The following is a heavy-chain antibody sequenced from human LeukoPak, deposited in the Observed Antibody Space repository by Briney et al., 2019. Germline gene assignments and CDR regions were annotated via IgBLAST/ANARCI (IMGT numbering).Heavy chain of an antibody. J-gene: IGHJ4*02. Sequence: SGPRLVNPTQTLTLTCTFSGFSLSTSGVGVGWIRQPPGKALEWLALIYWNDDKRYSPSLKSRLTITKDTSKNQVVLTMTNMDPVDTATYYCAHDGHGYVSPYYFDYWGQGTLVTVSS. CDR3: AHDGHGYVSPYYFDY. CDR2: IYWNDDK. CDR1: GFSLSTSGVG. D-gene: IGHD5-12*01. V-gene: IGHV2-5*01.